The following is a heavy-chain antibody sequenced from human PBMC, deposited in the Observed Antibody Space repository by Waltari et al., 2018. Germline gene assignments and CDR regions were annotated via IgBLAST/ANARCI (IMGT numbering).Heavy chain of an antibody. D-gene: IGHD2-2*01. CDR3: ARVNIVVVPAAMRTGYYYYMDV. J-gene: IGHJ6*03. Sequence: QLQESGPGLMKTSETLSLTCTVSGGSISSYYWSWIRQPPGKGLEWIGYIYYSGSTNYNPSLKSRVTISVDTSKNQCSLKLSSVTAADTAVYYCARVNIVVVPAAMRTGYYYYMDVWGKGTTVTVSS. CDR2: IYYSGST. V-gene: IGHV4-59*01. CDR1: GGSISSYY.